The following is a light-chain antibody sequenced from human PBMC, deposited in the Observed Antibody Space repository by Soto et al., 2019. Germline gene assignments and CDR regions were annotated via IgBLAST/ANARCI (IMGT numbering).Light chain of an antibody. V-gene: IGLV2-23*02. CDR1: SSDVGSYNF. CDR2: EVS. Sequence: QSALTQPASVSGSPGQSITISCTGTSSDVGSYNFVAWYQQHPGKAPKLMIYEVSKRPSGVSDRFSGSKSGNTASLTISGLQAEDEADYYCCSYAGSGWVFGGGTKLTVL. J-gene: IGLJ3*02. CDR3: CSYAGSGWV.